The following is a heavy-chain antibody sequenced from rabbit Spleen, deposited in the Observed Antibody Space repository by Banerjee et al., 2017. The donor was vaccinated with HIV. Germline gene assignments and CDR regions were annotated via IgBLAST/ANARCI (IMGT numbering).Heavy chain of an antibody. CDR2: IYSGSNGGT. CDR3: ARDAGTSFSTYGMDL. D-gene: IGHD8-1*01. CDR1: GFTISSSYW. V-gene: IGHV1S45*01. Sequence: QEQLVESGGGLVQPEGSLTLTCTPSGFTISSSYWICWVRQAPGKRPEWIACIYSGSNGGTYYASWAKGRFTISKSSSTTVTLQMTSLTAADTATYFCARDAGTSFSTYGMDLWGPGTLVTVS. J-gene: IGHJ6*01.